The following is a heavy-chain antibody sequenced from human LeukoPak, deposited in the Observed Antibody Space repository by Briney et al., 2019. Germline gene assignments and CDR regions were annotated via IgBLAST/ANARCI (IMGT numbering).Heavy chain of an antibody. CDR2: IYYSGST. Sequence: PSETLSLTCIVSGGSISSSSYNWDWIRQPPGKGLEWIGSIYYSGSTHYNPSLKSRVTLSADTSKNQLFLRLSSVTAADTAVYFCARVLLAGSGWIPFDYWGQGILVTVSS. V-gene: IGHV4-39*01. D-gene: IGHD6-19*01. CDR3: ARVLLAGSGWIPFDY. J-gene: IGHJ4*02. CDR1: GGSISSSSYN.